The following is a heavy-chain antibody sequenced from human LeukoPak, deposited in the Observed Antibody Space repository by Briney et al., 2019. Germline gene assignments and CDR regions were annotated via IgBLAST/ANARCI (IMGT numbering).Heavy chain of an antibody. CDR3: ARVLETDCSGGSCYSGLDY. V-gene: IGHV3-21*01. D-gene: IGHD2-15*01. J-gene: IGHJ4*02. CDR1: GFTFSNYW. CDR2: ISRTSSYI. Sequence: GGSLRLSCAASGFTFSNYWMHWVRQAPGKGLEWVSSISRTSSYIYYADSVKGRFTISRDNAQNSLYLQMNSLRVEDTAVYYCARVLETDCSGGSCYSGLDYWGQGTLVTVSS.